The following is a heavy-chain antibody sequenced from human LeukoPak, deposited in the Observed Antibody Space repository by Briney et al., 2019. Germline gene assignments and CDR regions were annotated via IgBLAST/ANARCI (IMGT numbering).Heavy chain of an antibody. J-gene: IGHJ6*03. CDR3: ARDGADWSYYYYYMDV. Sequence: PSETLSLTCTVSGGSISSYYWGWLRQPPGKGLEGIGSIYHSGSTYYNPSLKSGVTISVDTSKNQFALTLRSVTAADTAVYYCARDGADWSYYYYYMDVWGKGTTVTVSS. CDR1: GGSISSYY. D-gene: IGHD3-3*01. V-gene: IGHV4-38-2*02. CDR2: IYHSGST.